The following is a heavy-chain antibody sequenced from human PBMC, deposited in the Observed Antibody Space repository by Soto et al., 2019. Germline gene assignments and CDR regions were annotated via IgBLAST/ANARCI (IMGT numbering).Heavy chain of an antibody. CDR1: GGSISSNSYY. J-gene: IGHJ4*02. D-gene: IGHD6-13*01. CDR3: VRDAGIAGRPAPFSY. Sequence: SETLSLTCTVSGGSISSNSYYWGWIRQPPGRGLEWIPSIYYSRSPYYNPSLKSRVTISVDTSKNQFSLKLISVTAADTALYYCVRDAGIAGRPAPFSYWGQGTLVTVSS. CDR2: IYYSRSP. V-gene: IGHV4-39*02.